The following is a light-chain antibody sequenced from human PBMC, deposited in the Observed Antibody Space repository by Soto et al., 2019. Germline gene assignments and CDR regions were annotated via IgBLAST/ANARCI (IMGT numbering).Light chain of an antibody. V-gene: IGLV2-14*01. J-gene: IGLJ1*01. Sequence: QSALTQPASVSGSPGQSITISCTGTSSDVGGYNYVSWYQQHPGKAPKLMIYAVSNRPSGVSNRFSGSKSGNTASLTISGLQAEDEAEYYCSSYTSSSTLFYVFGTGTKVTVL. CDR1: SSDVGGYNY. CDR3: SSYTSSSTLFYV. CDR2: AVS.